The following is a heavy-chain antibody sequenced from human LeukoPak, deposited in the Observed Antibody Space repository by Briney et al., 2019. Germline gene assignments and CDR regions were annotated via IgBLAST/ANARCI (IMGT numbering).Heavy chain of an antibody. Sequence: GGSLRLSCAASGFTCSSYWMSWVRQAPGKGLEWVANIKQDGSEKYYVDSVKGRFTISRDNAKNSLYLQMNSLRAEDTAVYYCARETYGGNSYYFDYWGQGTLVTVSS. V-gene: IGHV3-7*01. CDR3: ARETYGGNSYYFDY. J-gene: IGHJ4*02. D-gene: IGHD4-23*01. CDR1: GFTCSSYW. CDR2: IKQDGSEK.